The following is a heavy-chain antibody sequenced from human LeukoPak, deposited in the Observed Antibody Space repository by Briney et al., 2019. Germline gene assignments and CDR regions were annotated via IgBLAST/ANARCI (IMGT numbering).Heavy chain of an antibody. CDR3: AKSDSGWPNYFDY. V-gene: IGHV3-30*18. Sequence: GGSLRLSCAASGFTFSSYGMQWVRQAPGKGLEWVAVISYDGSNKYYADSVKGRFTISRDNSKNTLYLQMNSLRAEDTAVYYCAKSDSGWPNYFDYWGQGTLVTVSS. D-gene: IGHD6-19*01. J-gene: IGHJ4*02. CDR2: ISYDGSNK. CDR1: GFTFSSYG.